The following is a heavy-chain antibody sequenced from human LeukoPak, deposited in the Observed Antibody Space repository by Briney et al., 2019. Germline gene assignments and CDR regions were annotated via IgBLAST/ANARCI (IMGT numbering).Heavy chain of an antibody. Sequence: PSETLSLTCTVSGGSISSYYWSWIRQPPGKGLEWIGYIYYSGSTNYNPSLKSRVTISVDTSKNQFSLKLSSVTAADTAVYYCARVYFDWLLKGFDAFYIWGQGTMVTVSS. V-gene: IGHV4-59*01. D-gene: IGHD3-9*01. J-gene: IGHJ3*02. CDR1: GGSISSYY. CDR3: ARVYFDWLLKGFDAFYI. CDR2: IYYSGST.